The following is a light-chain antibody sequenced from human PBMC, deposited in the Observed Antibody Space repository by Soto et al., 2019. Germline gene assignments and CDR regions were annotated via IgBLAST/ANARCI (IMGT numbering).Light chain of an antibody. V-gene: IGKV1-39*01. CDR1: QGVSTF. CDR3: QQSYSSPFT. CDR2: TAS. J-gene: IGKJ3*01. Sequence: DIQMTQSPSSLSASRGDRLIITCRTSQGVSTFLNLYRQKEGEXPRXXIYTASSLQSGVPSRFSGGGSGTELTITINSLQPEDFGTYFCQQSYSSPFTFGPGTKVDIK.